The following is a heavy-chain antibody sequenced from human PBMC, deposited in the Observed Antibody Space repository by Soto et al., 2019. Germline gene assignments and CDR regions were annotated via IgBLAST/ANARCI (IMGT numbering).Heavy chain of an antibody. J-gene: IGHJ4*02. CDR1: GFTFSSYG. CDR2: IWYDVSNR. V-gene: IGHV3-33*01. D-gene: IGHD6-13*01. Sequence: PGGSLRLSCAASGFTFSSYGMHWVRQAPGKGLEWVAVIWYDVSNRYYADSVKGRFTISRDNSKNTLYLQMNSLRAEDTAVYYCAREGYSSSPKSAHFDYWGQGTLVTVSS. CDR3: AREGYSSSPKSAHFDY.